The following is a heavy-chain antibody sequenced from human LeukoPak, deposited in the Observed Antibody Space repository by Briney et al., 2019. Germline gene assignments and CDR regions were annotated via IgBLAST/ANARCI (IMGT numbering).Heavy chain of an antibody. V-gene: IGHV3-48*04. CDR3: ARDHIWAFDI. CDR2: INPSADVI. J-gene: IGHJ3*02. Sequence: GGSLRPSCAASGFTFTSYSMNWVRQAPGKGLERVSYINPSADVIYYTDSVEGRFTVSRDNAKNSLFLQMHSLRVEDTAVYYCARDHIWAFDIWGQGTMVTVSS. CDR1: GFTFTSYS.